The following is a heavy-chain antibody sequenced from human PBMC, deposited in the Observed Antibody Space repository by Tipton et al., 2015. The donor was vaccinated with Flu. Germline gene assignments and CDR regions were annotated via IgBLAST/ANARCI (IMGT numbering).Heavy chain of an antibody. Sequence: TLSLTCAVYGGSFSGYYWSWIRQPPGKGLEWIGEINHSGSTNYNPSLKSRVTISVDTSKNQFSLKLSSVTAADTAVYYCARKVVLGGFDPWGQGTLVTVSS. D-gene: IGHD2-2*01. CDR3: ARKVVLGGFDP. J-gene: IGHJ5*02. CDR2: INHSGST. V-gene: IGHV4-34*01. CDR1: GGSFSGYY.